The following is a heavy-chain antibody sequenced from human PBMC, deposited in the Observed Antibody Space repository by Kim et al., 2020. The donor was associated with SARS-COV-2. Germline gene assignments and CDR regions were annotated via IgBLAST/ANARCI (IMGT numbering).Heavy chain of an antibody. D-gene: IGHD3-3*01. J-gene: IGHJ6*02. V-gene: IGHV1-18*01. CDR3: ARKYYDFWSGSGGYYYYGMDV. CDR2: ISAYNGNI. Sequence: ASVKVSCKASGYTFTSYGISWVRQAPGQGLEWMGWISAYNGNINYAQKLQGRVTMTTDTSTSTAYMELRSLRSDDTAVYYCARKYYDFWSGSGGYYYYGMDVWGQGTTVTVSS. CDR1: GYTFTSYG.